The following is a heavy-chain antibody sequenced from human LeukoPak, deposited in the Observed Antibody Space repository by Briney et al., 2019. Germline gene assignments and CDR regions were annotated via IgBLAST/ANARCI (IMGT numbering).Heavy chain of an antibody. CDR2: ISYDGSNK. CDR1: GFTFSSYA. J-gene: IGHJ3*02. Sequence: GGSLRLSCAASGFTFSSYAMHWVRQAPGKGLEWVAVISYDGSNKYYADSVKGRFTISRDNSKNTLYLQMNSLRAEDTAVYYCARDVPAYYYDSSGYTDAFDIWGQGTRVTVSS. CDR3: ARDVPAYYYDSSGYTDAFDI. D-gene: IGHD3-22*01. V-gene: IGHV3-30-3*01.